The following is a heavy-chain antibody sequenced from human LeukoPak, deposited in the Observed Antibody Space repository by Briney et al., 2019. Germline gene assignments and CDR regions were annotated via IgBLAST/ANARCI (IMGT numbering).Heavy chain of an antibody. CDR2: IRYDGSNK. CDR3: AKDLSYCSGGSCYMPYYYYMDV. CDR1: GFTFSSYG. V-gene: IGHV3-30*02. D-gene: IGHD2-15*01. Sequence: PGGSLRLSCAASGFTFSSYGMHWVRQAPGKGLEWVAFIRYDGSNKYYADSVKGRFTISRDNSKNTLYLQMNSLRAEDTAVYYCAKDLSYCSGGSCYMPYYYYMDVWGKGTTVTVSS. J-gene: IGHJ6*03.